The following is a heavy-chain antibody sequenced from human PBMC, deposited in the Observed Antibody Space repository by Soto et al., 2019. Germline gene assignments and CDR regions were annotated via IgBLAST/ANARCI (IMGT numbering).Heavy chain of an antibody. V-gene: IGHV1-69*13. J-gene: IGHJ6*02. CDR2: IIPIFGTA. CDR3: ARDLYYYDSSGYPHFNYYYYGMDV. D-gene: IGHD3-22*01. Sequence: ASVKVSCKASGGTFSSYAISWVRQAPGQGLEWMGGIIPIFGTANYAQKFQGRVTITADESTSTAYMELSSLRSEDTAVYYCARDLYYYDSSGYPHFNYYYYGMDVWGQGTTVTVSS. CDR1: GGTFSSYA.